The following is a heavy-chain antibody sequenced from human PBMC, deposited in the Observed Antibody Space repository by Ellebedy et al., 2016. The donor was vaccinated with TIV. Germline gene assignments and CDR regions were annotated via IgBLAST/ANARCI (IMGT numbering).Heavy chain of an antibody. V-gene: IGHV3-33*01. CDR2: IWYDGSNE. J-gene: IGHJ5*02. CDR3: ARSLYDSSGYYWDWFDP. CDR1: GFTFSGYG. D-gene: IGHD3-22*01. Sequence: PGGSLRLSCAASGFTFSGYGMHWVRQAPGKGLEWVAVIWYDGSNEYYADSVKGRFTISRDNSKNTLYLQMNSLRAEDTAVYYCARSLYDSSGYYWDWFDPWGQGTLVTVSS.